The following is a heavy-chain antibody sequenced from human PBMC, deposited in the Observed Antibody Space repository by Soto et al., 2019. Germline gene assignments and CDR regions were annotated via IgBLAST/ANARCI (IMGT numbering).Heavy chain of an antibody. J-gene: IGHJ3*02. Sequence: EVQLLESGGGLVQPGGCLRLSCAASGFTFSSYAMSLVLQAPGKGLEWVSAISGSGGTTYYADSVKGRFTFSRDNSKNTMYQQMNSLRAEDTAVYYCAKTANGWFSAFDIWGQGTMVTVSS. D-gene: IGHD6-19*01. CDR3: AKTANGWFSAFDI. V-gene: IGHV3-23*01. CDR1: GFTFSSYA. CDR2: ISGSGGTT.